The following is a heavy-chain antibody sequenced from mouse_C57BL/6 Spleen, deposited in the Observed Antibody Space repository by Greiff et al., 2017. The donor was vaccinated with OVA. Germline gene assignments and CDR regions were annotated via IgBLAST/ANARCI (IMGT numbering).Heavy chain of an antibody. J-gene: IGHJ2*01. V-gene: IGHV1-42*01. CDR2: INPSTGGT. D-gene: IGHD3-3*01. CDR1: GYSFTGYY. Sequence: VQLQQSGPELVKPGASVKISCKASGYSFTGYYMNWVKQSPEKSLEWIGEINPSTGGTTYNQKFKAKATLTVDKSSSPAYMQLKSLTSEDSAVYYCARFGWVDYWGQGTTLTVAS. CDR3: ARFGWVDY.